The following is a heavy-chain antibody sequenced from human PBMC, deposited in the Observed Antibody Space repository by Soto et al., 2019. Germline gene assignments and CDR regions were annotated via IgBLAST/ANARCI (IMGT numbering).Heavy chain of an antibody. CDR1: GGSISDYY. J-gene: IGHJ5*02. CDR3: ARVWFGESSWFDP. D-gene: IGHD3-10*01. Sequence: NPSETLSLTCTVSGGSISDYYWSRIRQSPGKGPEWIGFIYYRGSTSYNPSFESRVTISIDTSKNQFSLQLTSVTAADTAVYYCARVWFGESSWFDPWGQGTLVTVSS. V-gene: IGHV4-59*12. CDR2: IYYRGST.